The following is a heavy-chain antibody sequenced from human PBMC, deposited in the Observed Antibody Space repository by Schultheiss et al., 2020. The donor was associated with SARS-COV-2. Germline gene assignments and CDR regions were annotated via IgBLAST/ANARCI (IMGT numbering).Heavy chain of an antibody. D-gene: IGHD4-23*01. Sequence: GGSLRLSCAASGFTFSSYAMHWVRQAPGKGLEWVAVISYDGSNKYYADSVKGRFTISRDNSKNTLYLQMNSLRAEDTAVYYCASPLGGKGSNHDAFDIWGQGTMVTVSS. V-gene: IGHV3-30*07. CDR3: ASPLGGKGSNHDAFDI. CDR2: ISYDGSNK. CDR1: GFTFSSYA. J-gene: IGHJ3*02.